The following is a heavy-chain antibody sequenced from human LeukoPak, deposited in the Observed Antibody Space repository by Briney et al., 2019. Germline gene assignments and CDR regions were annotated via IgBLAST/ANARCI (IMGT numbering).Heavy chain of an antibody. D-gene: IGHD6-13*01. Sequence: ASVKVSCKASGYTFTSYAMHWVRQAPGQRLEWMGWINAGNGNTKYSQKFQGRVTTTRDTSASTAYMELSSLRSEDTAVYYCARGYSSSWYSAFDYWGQGTLVTVSS. CDR2: INAGNGNT. J-gene: IGHJ4*02. CDR3: ARGYSSSWYSAFDY. CDR1: GYTFTSYA. V-gene: IGHV1-3*01.